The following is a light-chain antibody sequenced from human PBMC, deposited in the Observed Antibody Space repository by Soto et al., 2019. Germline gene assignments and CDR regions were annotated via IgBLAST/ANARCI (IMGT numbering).Light chain of an antibody. V-gene: IGLV2-18*02. CDR3: SSYMSTSRYV. CDR2: EVI. Sequence: QSALTQPPSVSGSPGQSVTISCTGTSSDVGKYDRVSWYQQPPGTAPKLIIYEVINRPSGVPARFSGSKSGNTASLTMSGLQAEDEADYYCSSYMSTSRYVFGAGTKLTVL. CDR1: SSDVGKYDR. J-gene: IGLJ1*01.